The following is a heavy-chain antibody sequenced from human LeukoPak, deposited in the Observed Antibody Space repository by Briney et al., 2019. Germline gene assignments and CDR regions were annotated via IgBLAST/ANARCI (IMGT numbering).Heavy chain of an antibody. CDR1: GFTFSNAW. Sequence: GGSLRLSCAASGFTFSNAWMSWVRQAPGKGLEWAGRIKSKTDGGTTDYAAPVKGRFTISRDDSKNTLYLQMNSLKTEDTAVYYCTTAPYGSGSYWGQGTLVTVSS. V-gene: IGHV3-15*01. J-gene: IGHJ4*02. D-gene: IGHD3-10*01. CDR2: IKSKTDGGTT. CDR3: TTAPYGSGSY.